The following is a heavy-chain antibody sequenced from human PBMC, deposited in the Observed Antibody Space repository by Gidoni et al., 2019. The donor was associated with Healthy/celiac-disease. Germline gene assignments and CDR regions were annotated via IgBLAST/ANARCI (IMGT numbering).Heavy chain of an antibody. CDR3: ARGVGYYDSSGYYPPHWYFDL. CDR2: IYHSGST. D-gene: IGHD3-22*01. Sequence: QLQLQESGSGLVKPSQTLSLTCAVSGGSISSGGYSWSWIRQPPGKGLEWIGYIYHSGSTYYNPSLKSRVTISVDRSKNQFSLKLSSVTAADTAVYYCARGVGYYDSSGYYPPHWYFDLWGRGTLVTVSS. V-gene: IGHV4-30-2*01. CDR1: GGSISSGGYS. J-gene: IGHJ2*01.